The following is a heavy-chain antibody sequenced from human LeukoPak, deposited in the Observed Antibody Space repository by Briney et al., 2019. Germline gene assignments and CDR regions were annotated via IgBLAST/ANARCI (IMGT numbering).Heavy chain of an antibody. CDR3: ARVENGYGGKGASSWFDP. CDR1: GFTFSSYA. J-gene: IGHJ5*02. V-gene: IGHV3-30-3*01. Sequence: PGGSLRLSCAASGFTFSSYAMHWVRQAPGKGLEWVAVISYDGSNKYYADSVKGRFTISRDNSKNTLYLQMNSLRAEDMAVYYCARVENGYGGKGASSWFDPWGQGTLVTVSS. D-gene: IGHD4-23*01. CDR2: ISYDGSNK.